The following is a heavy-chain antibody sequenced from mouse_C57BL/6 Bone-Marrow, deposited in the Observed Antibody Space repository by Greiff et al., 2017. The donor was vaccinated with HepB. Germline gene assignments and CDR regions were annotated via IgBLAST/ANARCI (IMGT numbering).Heavy chain of an antibody. CDR3: ASGASAWFAY. Sequence: VQLQQSGAELAKPGASVKLSCKASGYTFTSYWMHWVKQRPGQGLEWIGYINPSSGYTKYNQKFKSKATLTVDKPSSTAYMQLSSLTSEDSAVYYCASGASAWFAYWGQGTLVTVSA. CDR1: GYTFTSYW. J-gene: IGHJ3*01. V-gene: IGHV1-7*01. CDR2: INPSSGYT.